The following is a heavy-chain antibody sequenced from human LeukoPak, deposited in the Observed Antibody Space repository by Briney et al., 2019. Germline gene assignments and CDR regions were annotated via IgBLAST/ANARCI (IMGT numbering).Heavy chain of an antibody. J-gene: IGHJ4*02. CDR1: GDFITSGSYY. CDR3: ARDSGFWLY. CDR2: IYSDGDT. Sequence: SETLSLTCTVSGDFITSGSYYWGWIRQTPGKGLEWIGNIYSDGDTSFNPSLKSRITMSVDTSKNQFSLKLNSVTAADTAVYFCARDSGFWLYWGQGTLVSVSS. V-gene: IGHV4-39*07. D-gene: IGHD3-22*01.